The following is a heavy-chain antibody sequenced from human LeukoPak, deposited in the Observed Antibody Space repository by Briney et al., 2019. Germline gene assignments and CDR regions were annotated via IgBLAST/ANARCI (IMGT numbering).Heavy chain of an antibody. V-gene: IGHV1-8*01. J-gene: IGHJ3*02. D-gene: IGHD2-2*02. CDR2: MNPNSGNT. CDR3: ARGIPYRDAFDI. CDR1: GYTFTSYD. Sequence: GASVKVSCKASGYTFTSYDINWVRQATGQGLEWMGWMNPNSGNTGYAQKFQGRVTMTRDTSISTAYMELSSLRSEDTAVYYCARGIPYRDAFDIWGQGTMVTVSS.